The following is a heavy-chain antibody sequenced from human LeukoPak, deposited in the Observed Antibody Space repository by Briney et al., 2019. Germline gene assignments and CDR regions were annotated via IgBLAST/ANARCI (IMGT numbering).Heavy chain of an antibody. CDR2: ISGSGGST. J-gene: IGHJ4*02. CDR3: AKDSILPVGYFDY. CDR1: GFTFSSYA. V-gene: IGHV3-23*01. Sequence: GGSLRLSCAASGFTFSSYAMSWVRQAAGKGLEWVSAISGSGGSTYYADSVKGRFTISRDNSKNTLYLQMNSLRAEDTAVYYCAKDSILPVGYFDYWGQGTLVTVSS.